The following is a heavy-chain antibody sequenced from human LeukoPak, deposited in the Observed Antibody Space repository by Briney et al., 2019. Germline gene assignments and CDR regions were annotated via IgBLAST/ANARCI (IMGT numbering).Heavy chain of an antibody. J-gene: IGHJ4*02. CDR1: GYSISNGYY. Sequence: PSETLSLTCSVSGYSISNGYYWGWIRQPPGKGLEWIGSIYHSGSTYYNPSLKSRVTISVDTSKNQFSLKLSSVTAADTAVYYCATCGYSYGRPSGACFDYWGQGTLVTVSS. V-gene: IGHV4-38-2*02. CDR3: ATCGYSYGRPSGACFDY. CDR2: IYHSGST. D-gene: IGHD5-18*01.